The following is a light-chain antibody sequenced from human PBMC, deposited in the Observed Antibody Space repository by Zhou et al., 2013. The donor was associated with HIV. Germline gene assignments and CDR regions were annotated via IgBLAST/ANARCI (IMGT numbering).Light chain of an antibody. J-gene: IGKJ4*01. CDR3: QQLNSYPLT. CDR2: TAS. V-gene: IGKV1-9*01. Sequence: IQLTQSPSSLSASVGDRVIITCRASQDINNYLAWYQQRPGKAPKLLIYTASTLQSGVPSSFRGSGSGTLFTLTINNLQPEDFATYSCQQLNSYPLTFGGGTKGGD. CDR1: QDINNY.